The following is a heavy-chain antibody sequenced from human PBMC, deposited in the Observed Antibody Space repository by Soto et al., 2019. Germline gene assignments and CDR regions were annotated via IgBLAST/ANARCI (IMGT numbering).Heavy chain of an antibody. J-gene: IGHJ4*02. CDR1: GTTSPGSY. Sequence: KLSCTPAGTTSPGSYGHWVRLANGKFLEWVGWINPNSGVRKFAQKFQGRLTMXRXXXXNTVYMDLPSLTSDDTAVYYCATRGSSWWESLDYWGQGTRVIVSS. D-gene: IGHD6-13*01. V-gene: IGHV1-2*02. CDR3: ATRGSSWWESLDY. CDR2: INPNSGVR.